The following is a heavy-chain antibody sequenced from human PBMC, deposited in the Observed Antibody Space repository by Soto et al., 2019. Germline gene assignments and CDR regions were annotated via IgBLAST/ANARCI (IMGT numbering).Heavy chain of an antibody. V-gene: IGHV3-48*02. J-gene: IGHJ3*02. CDR3: ARDSPVGAFDI. Sequence: GGSLRLSCAASGFTFSSYSMNWVRQAPGKGLEWVSYISSSSTIYYADSVKGRFTISRDNAKNSLYLQMNSLRDEDTAVYYCARDSPVGAFDIWGQGTMVTVSS. CDR1: GFTFSSYS. CDR2: ISSSSTI.